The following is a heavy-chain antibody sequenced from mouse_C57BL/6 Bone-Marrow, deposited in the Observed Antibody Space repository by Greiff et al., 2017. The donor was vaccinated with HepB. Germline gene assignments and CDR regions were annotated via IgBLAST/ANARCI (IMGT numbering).Heavy chain of an antibody. CDR3: AREGNFYYGG. CDR2: ILPGSGIT. Sequence: QVQLQQSGAELLKPGASVKLSCKATGYTFTGYWIEWVKQRHGHGLEWIGEILPGSGITNYNEKFKGKATFTADTSSNTAYMKLSSLTTEDSAIYYCAREGNFYYGGWGQGTTLTVSS. CDR1: GYTFTGYW. J-gene: IGHJ2*01. D-gene: IGHD2-1*01. V-gene: IGHV1-9*01.